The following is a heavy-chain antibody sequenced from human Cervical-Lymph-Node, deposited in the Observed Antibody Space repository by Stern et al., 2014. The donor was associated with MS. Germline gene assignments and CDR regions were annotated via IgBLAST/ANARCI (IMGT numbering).Heavy chain of an antibody. D-gene: IGHD7-27*01. Sequence: VQLVESGGGVAQPGRSLRLSCAASGFTFSSYGMHWVRQAPGKGLAWVAVIWYDGSDKYYADSVKGRFTISRDNSKNTLYLQMSSLRAEDSAVYYCARHREELGYYYYGMDVWGQGTTVTVSS. CDR2: IWYDGSDK. CDR1: GFTFSSYG. J-gene: IGHJ6*02. CDR3: ARHREELGYYYYGMDV. V-gene: IGHV3-33*01.